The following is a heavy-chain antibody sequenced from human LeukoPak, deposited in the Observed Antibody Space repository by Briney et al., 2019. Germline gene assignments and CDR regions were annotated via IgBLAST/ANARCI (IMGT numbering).Heavy chain of an antibody. V-gene: IGHV3-7*03. CDR1: GFTFSSYW. CDR3: ARFSRQTYYYDSSGAGNAFDI. CDR2: IKQDGSEK. Sequence: GGSLRLSCAASGFTFSSYWMSWVRQAPGKGLEWVANIKQDGSEKYYVDSVKGRFTISRDNAKNSLYLQMNSLRAEDTAVYYCARFSRQTYYYDSSGAGNAFDIWGQGTMVTVSS. J-gene: IGHJ3*02. D-gene: IGHD3-22*01.